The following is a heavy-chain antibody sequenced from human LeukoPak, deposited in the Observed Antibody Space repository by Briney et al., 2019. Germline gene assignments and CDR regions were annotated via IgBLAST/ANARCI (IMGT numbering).Heavy chain of an antibody. V-gene: IGHV1-46*01. D-gene: IGHD3-10*01. CDR3: ARESVRITSSGRGAFDI. CDR2: INPTSGST. Sequence: GASVKVSCKASGYTLTNYFIHWVRLAPGQGLEWMGIINPTSGSTTYAQKFQGRVTMTRDTSTTTVYMELSSLRSEDTAVYHCARESVRITSSGRGAFDIWGQGTMATVSS. J-gene: IGHJ3*02. CDR1: GYTLTNYF.